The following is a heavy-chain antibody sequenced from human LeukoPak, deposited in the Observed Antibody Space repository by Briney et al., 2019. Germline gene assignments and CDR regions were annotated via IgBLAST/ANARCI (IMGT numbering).Heavy chain of an antibody. J-gene: IGHJ4*02. Sequence: GGSLRLSCAASGFTVSSNYMSWVRQAPGKGLEWVSVIYSGGSTYYADSVKGQFTISRDNSKNTLYLQMNSLRAEDTAVYYCARDRDNSYDYWGQGTLVTVSS. D-gene: IGHD2-15*01. CDR2: IYSGGST. V-gene: IGHV3-53*01. CDR3: ARDRDNSYDY. CDR1: GFTVSSNY.